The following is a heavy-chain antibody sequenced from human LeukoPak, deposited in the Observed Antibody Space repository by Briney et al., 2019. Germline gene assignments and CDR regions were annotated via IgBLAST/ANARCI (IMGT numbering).Heavy chain of an antibody. D-gene: IGHD1-7*01. V-gene: IGHV3-66*01. CDR3: ARELELAFDI. CDR2: IYSCGST. J-gene: IGHJ3*02. Sequence: GGSLRLSCAASGFTVSSNYMSWVRQAPGKGLEWVSVIYSCGSTYYADSVKGRFTTSRDNSKNTLYLQMNSLRAEDTAVYYCARELELAFDIWGQGTMVTVSS. CDR1: GFTVSSNY.